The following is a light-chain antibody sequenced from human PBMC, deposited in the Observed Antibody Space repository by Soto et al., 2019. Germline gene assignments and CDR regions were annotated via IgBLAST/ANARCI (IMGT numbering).Light chain of an antibody. CDR3: YSFAGSTTFSYV. CDR1: SSDVGGYEY. V-gene: IGLV2-11*01. CDR2: HVG. J-gene: IGLJ1*01. Sequence: QSVLTQPRSVSGSPGQSVTISCSGTSSDVGGYEYVSWYQQHPGKAPRLLIYHVGQRPSGVPDRFSGSKSGNTASLTISGLQTEDEADYYCYSFAGSTTFSYVFGPGTKLTVL.